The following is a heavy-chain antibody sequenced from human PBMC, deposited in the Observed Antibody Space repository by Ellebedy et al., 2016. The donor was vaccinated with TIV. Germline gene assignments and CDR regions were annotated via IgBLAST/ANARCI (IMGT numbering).Heavy chain of an antibody. CDR1: GFTFSGYY. CDR2: ISYTCDTR. CDR3: GRLGVIAGAGASDY. J-gene: IGHJ4*02. Sequence: GESLKISCAGSGFTFSGYYMSWIRQAPGKALEWVSYISYTCDTRHYADSVKGRFTISRDNAKNSLYLQMSSLRAEDTAVYYCGRLGVIAGAGASDYWGQGTLVIVSS. V-gene: IGHV3-11*01. D-gene: IGHD6-13*01.